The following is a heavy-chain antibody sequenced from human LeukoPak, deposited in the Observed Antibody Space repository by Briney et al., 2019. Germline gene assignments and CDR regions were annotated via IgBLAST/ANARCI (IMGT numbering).Heavy chain of an antibody. CDR2: ISSSGSTI. J-gene: IGHJ3*02. CDR1: GFTVSSNY. D-gene: IGHD3-9*01. V-gene: IGHV3-11*04. Sequence: GGSLRLSCAASGFTVSSNYMSWVRQAPGKGLEWVSYISSSGSTIYYADSVKGRFTISRDNAKNSLYLQMNSLRAEDTAIYYCARDHYDILTGYSVDAFDIWGQGTMVTVSS. CDR3: ARDHYDILTGYSVDAFDI.